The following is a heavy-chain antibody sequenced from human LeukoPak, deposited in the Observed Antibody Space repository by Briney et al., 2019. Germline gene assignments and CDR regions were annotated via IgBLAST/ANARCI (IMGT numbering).Heavy chain of an antibody. V-gene: IGHV3-30*03. CDR2: ISYDGSNK. J-gene: IGHJ4*02. Sequence: GESLRLSCAASGFTFSDYAMHWVRQAPGKGLEWVAVISYDGSNKYYADSVKGRFTISRDNSKNTLCLQMNGLSAEDTAVYYCARILYYDPDGGYFDYWGQGTLVTVSS. D-gene: IGHD3-22*01. CDR1: GFTFSDYA. CDR3: ARILYYDPDGGYFDY.